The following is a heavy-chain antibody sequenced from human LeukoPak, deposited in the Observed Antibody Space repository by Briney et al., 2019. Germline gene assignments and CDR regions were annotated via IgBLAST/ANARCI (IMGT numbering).Heavy chain of an antibody. V-gene: IGHV3-23*01. J-gene: IGHJ4*02. CDR2: MNNGPGAT. CDR3: AKDPHYFDY. CDR1: GFTSSDYT. Sequence: PGGSLRLSCAASGFTSSDYTMNWVRQPPGKGLEWVSAMNNGPGATFYRDSVRGRFTISRDNSKNTLYLQMNSLRAEDTAVYYCAKDPHYFDYWGQGTLVTVSS.